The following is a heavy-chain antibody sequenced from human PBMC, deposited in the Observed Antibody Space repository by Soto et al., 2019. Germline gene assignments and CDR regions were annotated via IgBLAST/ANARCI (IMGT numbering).Heavy chain of an antibody. J-gene: IGHJ3*01. D-gene: IGHD2-15*01. CDR3: AKDRISRNSVWDPFDV. V-gene: IGHV3-23*01. Sequence: GGSLRLSCVPSGFIFSDYAMSWVRQAPGKGPEWVSSIGGVGDDTYYADYVRGRFTISRDNSKNTLLLQMNSLRVDDTAIYYCAKDRISRNSVWDPFDVWGQGTMVTVSS. CDR1: GFIFSDYA. CDR2: IGGVGDDT.